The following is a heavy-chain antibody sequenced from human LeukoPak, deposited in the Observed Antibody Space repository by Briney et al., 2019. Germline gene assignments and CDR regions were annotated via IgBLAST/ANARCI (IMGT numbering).Heavy chain of an antibody. J-gene: IGHJ6*03. V-gene: IGHV3-11*01. CDR1: GFTFSVYY. D-gene: IGHD2-2*01. CDR2: ISSSGSTI. CDR3: ARVPPIVVVPAAFYMDV. Sequence: PGSTLRLSCAASGFTFSVYYVSWIPQAPGKGLEWVSYISSSGSTIYYADSVKGRFTISRDNAKNSLYLQMNSLRAEDTAGYYCARVPPIVVVPAAFYMDVWGKGTTVTVSS.